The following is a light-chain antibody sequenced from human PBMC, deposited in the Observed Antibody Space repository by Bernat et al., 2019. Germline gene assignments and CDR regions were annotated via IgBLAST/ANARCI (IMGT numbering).Light chain of an antibody. CDR2: YVN. V-gene: IGLV2-11*01. J-gene: IGLJ3*02. Sequence: QSALTQPRPVSGSPGQTVTVSCTGSSRDIGGYNDVSWYQQHPGKAPKLMIYYVNQRPSGVPDRFSGSKSGNTAYLTISGLQAEDEADYYCCSFAGNSAWVFGGGTTVTVL. CDR1: SRDIGGYND. CDR3: CSFAGNSAWV.